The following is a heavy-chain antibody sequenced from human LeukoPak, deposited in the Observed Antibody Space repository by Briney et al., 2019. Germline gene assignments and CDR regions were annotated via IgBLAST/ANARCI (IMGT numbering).Heavy chain of an antibody. CDR3: ARHYGAAGDFDY. Sequence: PGESLKISCKGSGYSFTSYWISRVRQMPGKGLEWMGRIDPSDSYTNYSPSFEGHVTISADKSISTAYLQWSSLKASDTATYYCARHYGAAGDFDYWGQGTLVTVPS. J-gene: IGHJ4*02. CDR1: GYSFTSYW. D-gene: IGHD6-13*01. V-gene: IGHV5-10-1*01. CDR2: IDPSDSYT.